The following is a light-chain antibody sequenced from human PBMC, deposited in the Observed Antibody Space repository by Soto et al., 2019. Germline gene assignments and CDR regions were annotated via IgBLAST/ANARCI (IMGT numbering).Light chain of an antibody. J-gene: IGKJ2*01. CDR3: MQGLRPMYT. CDR1: QTLLHSNGYTY. V-gene: IGKV2-28*01. Sequence: IALTQSPLSLSVTPGEPASISCRSSQTLLHSNGYTYLNWYLQKPGQSPHLLIYLGSNRAFGVTDRFSGSGSGTDFTLKINRVQAEDVGVFYCMQGLRPMYTFGQGTKLEIK. CDR2: LGS.